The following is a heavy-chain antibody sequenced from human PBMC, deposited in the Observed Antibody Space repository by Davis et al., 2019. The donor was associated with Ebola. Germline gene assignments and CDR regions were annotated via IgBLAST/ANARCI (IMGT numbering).Heavy chain of an antibody. CDR2: ISSSGSYI. CDR3: ARGWERFDP. Sequence: GESLKISCAASRSTFRSYSMNWVRQAPGKGLEWVSSISSSGSYIYYADSVKGRCTISRDNAKNSLYLQMNSLRVEDTAVYYCARGWERFDPWGQGTLVTVSS. CDR1: RSTFRSYS. V-gene: IGHV3-21*01. J-gene: IGHJ5*02. D-gene: IGHD1-26*01.